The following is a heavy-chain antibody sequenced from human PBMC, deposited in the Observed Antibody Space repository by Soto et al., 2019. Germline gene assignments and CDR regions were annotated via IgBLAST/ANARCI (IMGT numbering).Heavy chain of an antibody. J-gene: IGHJ5*02. CDR2: IKSDGITK. CDR3: AKPRSGLEWPPFDP. D-gene: IGHD3-3*01. CDR1: GFTFRSYG. V-gene: IGHV3-30*18. Sequence: PGGSLRLSCSASGFTFRSYGMHWVRQSPGKGLEWVAVIKSDGITKSYSDSVTGRFAISRDNSRNTLYLQVNNLRVEDTGVYYCAKPRSGLEWPPFDPWGHGTLVTVSS.